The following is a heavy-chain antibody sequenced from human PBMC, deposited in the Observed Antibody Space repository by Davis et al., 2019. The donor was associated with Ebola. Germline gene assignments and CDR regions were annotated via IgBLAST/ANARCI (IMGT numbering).Heavy chain of an antibody. CDR3: AREVLWFGELTHDAFDI. Sequence: GESLKISCAASGFTFSSYSMNWVRQAPGKGLEWVSCISGSGGTTEYADSAKGRFTISRDNAKNTVYLQMNSLRVEDTAVYYCAREVLWFGELTHDAFDIWGQGTMVTVSS. V-gene: IGHV3-23*01. CDR1: GFTFSSYS. J-gene: IGHJ3*02. CDR2: ISGSGGTT. D-gene: IGHD3-10*01.